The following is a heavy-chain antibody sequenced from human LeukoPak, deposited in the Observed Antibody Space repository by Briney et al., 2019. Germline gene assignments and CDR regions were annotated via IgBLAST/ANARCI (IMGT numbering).Heavy chain of an antibody. CDR3: ARGRGSSIAARTYYFDY. Sequence: SETLSLTCTVSGASIISANYYWNWIRQPPGKGLEWIGNIYYSGSTHYNPSLKSRVTISVDTSKNQFSLKLSSVTAADTAVYYCARGRGSSIAARTYYFDYWGQGTLVTVSS. CDR1: GASIISANYY. J-gene: IGHJ4*02. D-gene: IGHD6-6*01. CDR2: IYYSGST. V-gene: IGHV4-39*07.